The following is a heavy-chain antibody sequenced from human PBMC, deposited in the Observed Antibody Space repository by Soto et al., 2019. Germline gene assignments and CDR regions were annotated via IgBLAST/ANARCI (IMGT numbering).Heavy chain of an antibody. CDR1: GYTFTSYG. Sequence: SVKVSCKSSGYTFTSYGVSWVRQAPGQGLEWFGWISVYTENTKQAQKFQDRVTLTNEASTSTAYLELRSLRSDDTAVYYCARDACTTENCYTHHFGLWSQGTTVTGS. CDR2: ISVYTENT. D-gene: IGHD2-8*01. CDR3: ARDACTTENCYTHHFGL. J-gene: IGHJ6*02. V-gene: IGHV1-18*04.